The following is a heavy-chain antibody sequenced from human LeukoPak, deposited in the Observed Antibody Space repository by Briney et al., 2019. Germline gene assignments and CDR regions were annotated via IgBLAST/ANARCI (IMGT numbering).Heavy chain of an antibody. CDR3: ARAPLGEAPAIDP. Sequence: GGSLRLSCAASGFTFSSYSMIWVRQAPGKGLEWVSSISSSSSYIYYADSVKGRFTISRDNAKNSLYLQMNSLRAEDTAVYYCARAPLGEAPAIDPWGQGTLVTVSS. V-gene: IGHV3-21*01. CDR1: GFTFSSYS. D-gene: IGHD3-10*01. J-gene: IGHJ5*02. CDR2: ISSSSSYI.